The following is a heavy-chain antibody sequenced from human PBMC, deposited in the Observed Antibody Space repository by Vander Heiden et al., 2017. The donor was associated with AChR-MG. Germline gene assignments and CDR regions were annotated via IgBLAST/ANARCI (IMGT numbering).Heavy chain of an antibody. CDR1: GGSISSSSYY. V-gene: IGHV4-39*01. Sequence: QLQLQESGPGLVKPSETLSLTCTVSGGSISSSSYYWGWIRQPPGKGLEWIGGIYYSGSTYYNPSLKSRVTISVDTSKNQFSLKLSSVTAADTAVYYCASGHYGSGSYFHGMDVWGQGTTVTVSS. J-gene: IGHJ6*02. CDR3: ASGHYGSGSYFHGMDV. CDR2: IYYSGST. D-gene: IGHD3-10*01.